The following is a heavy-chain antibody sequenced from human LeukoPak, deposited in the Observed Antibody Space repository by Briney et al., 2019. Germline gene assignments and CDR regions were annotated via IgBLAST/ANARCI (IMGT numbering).Heavy chain of an antibody. Sequence: ASVKVSCKASGYTFTGYYMHWVRQAPGQGLEWMGWINPNSGGTNYAQKFQGRVTMTRDTSLSTAYMELSRLRSDDTAVYYCARDGWFGELLYYYYGMDVWGQGTTVTVSS. J-gene: IGHJ6*02. D-gene: IGHD3-10*01. V-gene: IGHV1-2*02. CDR1: GYTFTGYY. CDR2: INPNSGGT. CDR3: ARDGWFGELLYYYYGMDV.